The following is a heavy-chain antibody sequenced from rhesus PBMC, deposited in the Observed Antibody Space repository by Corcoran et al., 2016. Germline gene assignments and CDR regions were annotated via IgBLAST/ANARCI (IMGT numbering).Heavy chain of an antibody. D-gene: IGHD3-3*01. V-gene: IGHV4-160*01. Sequence: QVQLQESGPGLVKPSETLSLTCAVSGGSISGYYWSWIRQPPGKGLEWFGRFYGSGGSTDYNPSLKSRVTISTDTSKNQFSLKLSSVTAADTAVYYCATRYYNFWSGSFDAFDFWGQGLRVTVSS. J-gene: IGHJ3*01. CDR3: ATRYYNFWSGSFDAFDF. CDR2: FYGSGGST. CDR1: GGSISGYY.